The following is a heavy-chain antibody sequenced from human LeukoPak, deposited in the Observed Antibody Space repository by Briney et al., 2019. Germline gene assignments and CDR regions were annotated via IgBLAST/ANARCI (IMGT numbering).Heavy chain of an antibody. CDR1: GFTFSSYT. D-gene: IGHD3-3*01. V-gene: IGHV3-30-3*01. CDR3: ARGGQGYDLNWFDP. CDR2: ISYDGSNK. Sequence: GRSLRLSCAASGFTFSSYTIHWVRQAPGKGLEWVTIISYDGSNKYYADSVKGRFTISGDNSKNTLYLQMNSLRAEDTAVYYCARGGQGYDLNWFDPWGQGTLVTVSS. J-gene: IGHJ5*02.